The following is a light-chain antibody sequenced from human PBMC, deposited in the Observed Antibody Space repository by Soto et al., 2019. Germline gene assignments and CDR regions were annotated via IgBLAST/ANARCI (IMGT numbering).Light chain of an antibody. CDR2: GAS. Sequence: EVVLTQCPGTLSLSPGDRATLSCRASQGVSANYLAWYQQKLGQAPRLLIYGASSRATGTPDRFSGNGSVTDFTLTISRLEPEDFAIYHCHQYGSTPFTFGPGTKVDIK. J-gene: IGKJ3*01. V-gene: IGKV3-20*01. CDR3: HQYGSTPFT. CDR1: QGVSANY.